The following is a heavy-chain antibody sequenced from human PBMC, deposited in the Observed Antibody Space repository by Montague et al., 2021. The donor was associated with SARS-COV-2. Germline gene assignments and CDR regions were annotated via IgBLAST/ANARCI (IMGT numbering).Heavy chain of an antibody. Sequence: SETLSLTCTVSGGSISNSSYYWGWIRQPPGKGLEWIGSIYYSGSTYYNPSLKSRVTISVDTSKNQFSLKLSSVTAADAAVYYCARVGRQQLVRLSGMDVWGQGTTVTVS. CDR3: ARVGRQQLVRLSGMDV. J-gene: IGHJ6*02. V-gene: IGHV4-39*07. CDR2: IYYSGST. D-gene: IGHD6-13*01. CDR1: GGSISNSSYY.